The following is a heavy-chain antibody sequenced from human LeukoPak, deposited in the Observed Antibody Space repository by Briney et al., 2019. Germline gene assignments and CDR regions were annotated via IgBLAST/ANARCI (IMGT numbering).Heavy chain of an antibody. CDR2: IYYSGST. CDR1: GGSISSSSYY. CDR3: ARDAPISGSYDY. J-gene: IGHJ4*02. V-gene: IGHV4-39*07. Sequence: PSETLSLTCTVSGGSISSSSYYWGWIRQPPGKGLEWIGSIYYSGSTYYNPSLKSRVTISVDTSKNQFSLKLSSVTAADTAVYYCARDAPISGSYDYWGQGTLVTVSS. D-gene: IGHD1-26*01.